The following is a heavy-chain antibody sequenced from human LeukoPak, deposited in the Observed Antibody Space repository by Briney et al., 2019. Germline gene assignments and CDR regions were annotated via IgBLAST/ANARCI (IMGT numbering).Heavy chain of an antibody. D-gene: IGHD3-10*01. CDR3: ARRYYGSGSYYKKEGFDY. CDR1: GGSIGSYN. Sequence: PSETLSLTCTVSGGSIGSYNWSWIRQPAGKGLEWIGRIYTSGSTNYNPSLKSRVTMSVDTSKNQFSLKLSSVTAADTAVYYCARRYYGSGSYYKKEGFDYWGQGTLVTVSS. V-gene: IGHV4-4*07. CDR2: IYTSGST. J-gene: IGHJ4*02.